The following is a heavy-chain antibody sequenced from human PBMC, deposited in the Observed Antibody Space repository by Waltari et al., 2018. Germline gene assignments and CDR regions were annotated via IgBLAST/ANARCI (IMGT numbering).Heavy chain of an antibody. CDR1: GYILSHYH. CDR3: ARRNGGTSPFDY. CDR2: ISPSDDTT. J-gene: IGHJ4*02. V-gene: IGHV1-46*01. Sequence: QVQLVQSGAGVRKPGAAVKVSCKASGYILSHYHMHWVRQVRGQGLEWMGKISPSDDTTTYAQQFQGRLTMTRDTSTSTVYLELSSLRSEDTAVYYCARRNGGTSPFDYWGQGTLVTVSS. D-gene: IGHD2-15*01.